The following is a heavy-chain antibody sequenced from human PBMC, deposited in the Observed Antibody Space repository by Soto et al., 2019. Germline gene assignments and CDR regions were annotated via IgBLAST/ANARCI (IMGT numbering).Heavy chain of an antibody. CDR2: ISAYDGNT. CDR1: GYTFTSYG. CDR3: ARVRRQWLAECDYFDY. J-gene: IGHJ4*02. Sequence: QVQLVQSGAEVKKPGASVKVSCKASGYTFTSYGISWVRQAPGQGLEWMGWISAYDGNTNYAQKLQGRVTMTTDTSTSTAYMELRSLRSDETAVYYCARVRRQWLAECDYFDYWGQGTLVTVSS. V-gene: IGHV1-18*01. D-gene: IGHD6-19*01.